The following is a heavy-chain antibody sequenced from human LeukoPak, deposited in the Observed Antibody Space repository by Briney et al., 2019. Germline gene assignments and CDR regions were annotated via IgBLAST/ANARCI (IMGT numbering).Heavy chain of an antibody. D-gene: IGHD2-15*01. CDR2: ISSSSSYI. Sequence: PGGSLRLSCAASGFTFSSYSMNRVRQAPGKGLEWVSSISSSSSYIYYADSVKGRFTISRDNAKNSLYLQMNSLRAEDTAVYYCAREYCSGGSCYSRPYWYFDLWGRGTLVTVSS. V-gene: IGHV3-21*01. CDR3: AREYCSGGSCYSRPYWYFDL. CDR1: GFTFSSYS. J-gene: IGHJ2*01.